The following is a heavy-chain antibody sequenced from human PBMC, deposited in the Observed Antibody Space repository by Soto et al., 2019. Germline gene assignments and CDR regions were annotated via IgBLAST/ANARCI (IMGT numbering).Heavy chain of an antibody. CDR2: IEPSGGST. D-gene: IGHD6-25*01. CDR3: ARSQAGRPLDV. V-gene: IGHV1-46*01. CDR1: VYTFTNFF. Sequence: ASVKVSCKASVYTFTNFFVHWVRQAPGQGLEWMGIIEPSGGSTTYTQKFQVRVTMTRDTSTSTVYMELSSLKFDDSAVYYCARSQAGRPLDVWGQGTTVTVSS. J-gene: IGHJ6*02.